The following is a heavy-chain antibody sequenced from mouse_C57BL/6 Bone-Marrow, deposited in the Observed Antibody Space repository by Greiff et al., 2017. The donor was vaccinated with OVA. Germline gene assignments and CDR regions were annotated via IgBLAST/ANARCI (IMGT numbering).Heavy chain of an antibody. CDR1: GYTFTSYW. V-gene: IGHV1-69*01. D-gene: IGHD1-1*01. Sequence: VQLQQPGAELVMPGASVKLSCKASGYTFTSYWMHWVKQRPGQGLEWIGEIDTSDSYTNYNQKFKGKSTLTVEKSSSTAYMQLSRLTSEDSAGYYCAREGDTVVVRGYWYFDVWGTGTTVTVSS. CDR2: IDTSDSYT. CDR3: AREGDTVVVRGYWYFDV. J-gene: IGHJ1*03.